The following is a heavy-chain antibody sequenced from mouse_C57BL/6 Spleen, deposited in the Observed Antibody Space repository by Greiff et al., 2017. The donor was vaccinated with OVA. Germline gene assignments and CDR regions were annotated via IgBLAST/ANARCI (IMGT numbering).Heavy chain of an antibody. CDR1: GFSLTSYG. J-gene: IGHJ4*01. CDR3: AKKENDYDGGDAMDY. Sequence: QVQLQQSGPGLVQPSQSLSITCTVSGFSLTSYGVHWVRQSPGKGLEWLGVIWRGGSTDYNAAFMSRLSITKDNSKSQVFFKMNSLQADDTAIYYCAKKENDYDGGDAMDYWGQGTSVTVSS. D-gene: IGHD2-4*01. CDR2: IWRGGST. V-gene: IGHV2-5*01.